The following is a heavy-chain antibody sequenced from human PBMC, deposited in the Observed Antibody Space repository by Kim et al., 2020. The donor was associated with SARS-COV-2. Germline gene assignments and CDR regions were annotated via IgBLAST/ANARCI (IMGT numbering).Heavy chain of an antibody. D-gene: IGHD6-13*01. CDR3: MAVVGMAATGNRLYV. CDR1: EFTFSGSN. Sequence: GGSLRLSCAASEFTFSGSNMHWVRQAPGKGLEWVGRIKSKTNAYATEYVASLKGRVTISRDDSKNTAYLQMNSLKTEDTAVYYCMAVVGMAATGNRLYVWVQGTAVTVSS. CDR2: IKSKTNAYAT. V-gene: IGHV3-73*01. J-gene: IGHJ6*02.